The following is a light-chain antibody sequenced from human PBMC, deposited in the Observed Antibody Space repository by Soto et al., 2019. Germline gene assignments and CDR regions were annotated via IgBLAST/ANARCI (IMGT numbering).Light chain of an antibody. J-gene: IGKJ1*01. V-gene: IGKV1-5*03. Sequence: DIQMTQSPSTLSASVGDRVTITCRASQSVSIWLAWYQQKPGKAPDLLIYKASSLQSGVPSRFSGSGSGTEFTPTIDSLQPEDFATYFCQQHHEYAAWTFGQGTKVESK. CDR1: QSVSIW. CDR3: QQHHEYAAWT. CDR2: KAS.